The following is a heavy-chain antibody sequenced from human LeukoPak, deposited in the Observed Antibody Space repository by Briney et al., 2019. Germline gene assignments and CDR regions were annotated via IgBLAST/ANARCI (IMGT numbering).Heavy chain of an antibody. Sequence: SETLSLTCTVSGYSINSGYYWGWIRQPPGKGLEWIGYIYYSGSTNYSPSLKSRVTISVDTSKNQFSLKLSSVTAADTAVYYCARDLAVLGYFHFDYWGQGTLVTVSS. J-gene: IGHJ4*02. CDR3: ARDLAVLGYFHFDY. CDR2: IYYSGST. D-gene: IGHD3-22*01. V-gene: IGHV4-38-2*02. CDR1: GYSINSGYY.